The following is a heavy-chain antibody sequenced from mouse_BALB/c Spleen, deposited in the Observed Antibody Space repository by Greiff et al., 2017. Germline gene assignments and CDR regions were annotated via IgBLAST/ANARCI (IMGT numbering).Heavy chain of an antibody. D-gene: IGHD2-1*01. V-gene: IGHV5-17*02. CDR1: GFTFSSFG. CDR3: ARSRGNYPMDY. Sequence: EVQGVESGGGLVQPGGSRKLSCAASGFTFSSFGMHWVRQAPEKGLEWVAYISSGSSTIYYADTVKGRFTISRDNPKNTLFLQMTSLRSEDTAMYYCARSRGNYPMDYWGQGTSVTVSS. CDR2: ISSGSSTI. J-gene: IGHJ4*01.